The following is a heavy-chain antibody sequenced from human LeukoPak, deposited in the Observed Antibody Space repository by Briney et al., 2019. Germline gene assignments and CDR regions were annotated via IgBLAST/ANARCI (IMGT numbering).Heavy chain of an antibody. J-gene: IGHJ6*02. D-gene: IGHD2-15*01. Sequence: GESLKISCKNSGHDFTTYWIAWVRQMPGKGLEWMGIIYPDDSNTRYSPSFQGQVTISADKSVSTAYLQWDSLKASDTAIYYCARHQGYLDYYYGMDVWGQGTPVTVSS. CDR2: IYPDDSNT. V-gene: IGHV5-51*01. CDR1: GHDFTTYW. CDR3: ARHQGYLDYYYGMDV.